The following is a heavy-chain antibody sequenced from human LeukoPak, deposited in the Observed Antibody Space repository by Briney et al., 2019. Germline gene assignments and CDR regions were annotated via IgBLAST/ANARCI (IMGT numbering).Heavy chain of an antibody. Sequence: GGSLGLSCAASGFTFSSYGMPWVRQAPGKGLEWVAVISYDGSNKYYADSVKGRFTISRDDSKNTLYLQMNSLRAEDTAVYYCAKDLGSSSFPSDYWGQGTLVTVSS. J-gene: IGHJ4*02. CDR3: AKDLGSSSFPSDY. CDR1: GFTFSSYG. V-gene: IGHV3-30*18. CDR2: ISYDGSNK. D-gene: IGHD6-6*01.